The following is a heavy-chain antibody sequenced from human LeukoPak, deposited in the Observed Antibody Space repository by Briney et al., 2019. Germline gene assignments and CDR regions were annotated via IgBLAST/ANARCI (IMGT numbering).Heavy chain of an antibody. J-gene: IGHJ4*02. D-gene: IGHD6-13*01. V-gene: IGHV3-21*01. CDR3: ARDLIAAAGTDRVYYFDY. CDR2: ISSSSSYI. CDR1: GFTFSSYS. Sequence: PGGSLRLSCAASGFTFSSYSMNWVRQAPGKGLEWVSSISSSSSYIYYADSVKGRFTISRDNAKNSLYLQMNSLRAEDTAVYYCARDLIAAAGTDRVYYFDYWGQGTLVTVSS.